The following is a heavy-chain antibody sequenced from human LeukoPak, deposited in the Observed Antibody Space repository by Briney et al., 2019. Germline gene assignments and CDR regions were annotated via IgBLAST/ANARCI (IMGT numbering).Heavy chain of an antibody. D-gene: IGHD3-22*01. CDR2: INPSGGST. J-gene: IGHJ4*02. Sequence: GASVKVSCKASGYTFTSYYMHWVRQAPGQGLEWMGIINPSGGSTSYAQKFQGRVTMTRDMSTSTVYMDLSSLRSEDTAVYYCARGSDYYDSSGYYYVSRFETFDYWGQGTLVTVSS. V-gene: IGHV1-46*01. CDR1: GYTFTSYY. CDR3: ARGSDYYDSSGYYYVSRFETFDY.